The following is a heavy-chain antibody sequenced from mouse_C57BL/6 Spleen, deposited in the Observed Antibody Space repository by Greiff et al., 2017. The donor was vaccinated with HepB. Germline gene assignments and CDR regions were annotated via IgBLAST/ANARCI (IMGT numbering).Heavy chain of an antibody. CDR2: SRNKANDYTT. V-gene: IGHV7-1*01. D-gene: IGHD4-1*01. Sequence: EVQRVESGGGLVQSGRSLRLSCATSGFTFSDFYMEWVRQAPGKGLEWIAASRNKANDYTTEYSASVKGRFIVSRDTSQSILYLQMNALRAEDTAIYYCARDAKLTGTRAMDYWGQGTSVTVSS. CDR3: ARDAKLTGTRAMDY. J-gene: IGHJ4*01. CDR1: GFTFSDFY.